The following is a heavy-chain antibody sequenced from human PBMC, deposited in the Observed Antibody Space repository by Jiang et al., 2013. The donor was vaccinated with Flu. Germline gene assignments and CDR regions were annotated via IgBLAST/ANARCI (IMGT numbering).Heavy chain of an antibody. V-gene: IGHV4-61*02. D-gene: IGHD1-1*01. CDR1: GGSISSSSYY. CDR2: IQTSGNT. Sequence: GLVKPSETLSLTCTVSGGSISSSSYYWSWIRQPAGKGLEWIGRIQTSGNTNYNPSLKSRVTISLDTSKTQFSLRLSSVTAADTAVYYCARVLVLQYWNDFFDYWGQGTLVTVSS. CDR3: ARVLVLQYWNDFFDY. J-gene: IGHJ4*02.